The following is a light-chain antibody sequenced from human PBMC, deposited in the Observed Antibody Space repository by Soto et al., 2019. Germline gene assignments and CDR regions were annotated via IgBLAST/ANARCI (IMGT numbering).Light chain of an antibody. CDR2: GAS. J-gene: IGKJ1*01. V-gene: IGKV3-15*01. CDR3: QQYNNWPSWT. CDR1: QSVSSN. Sequence: ELVMTQSPATLSVSPGERATLSCRAGQSVSSNLAWYQQKPGQAPRPLIYGASTRATGVPARFSGGGSGTEFTLTISSLQSEDFAVYYCQQYNNWPSWTFGQGTKV.